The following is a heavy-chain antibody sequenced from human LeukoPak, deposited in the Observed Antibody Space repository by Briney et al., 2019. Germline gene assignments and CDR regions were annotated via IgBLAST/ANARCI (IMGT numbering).Heavy chain of an antibody. Sequence: PSETLSLTCTVSGYSISGGYYRGWIRPPPGKGLEWIGSIHHSGSTYYNPSLKSRVTISVDTSKNQFSLKLSSVTAADTAVYYCAREPSGTLDYWGQGTLVTVSS. CDR1: GYSISGGYY. CDR2: IHHSGST. V-gene: IGHV4-38-2*02. CDR3: AREPSGTLDY. J-gene: IGHJ4*02. D-gene: IGHD1-26*01.